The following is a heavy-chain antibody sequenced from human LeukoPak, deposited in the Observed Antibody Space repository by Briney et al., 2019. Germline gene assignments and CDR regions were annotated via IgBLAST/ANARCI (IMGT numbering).Heavy chain of an antibody. V-gene: IGHV4-34*01. J-gene: IGHJ4*02. CDR3: ARGNYGDFDSYYFDY. Sequence: SETLSLTCAVYGGSFSGYYWSWIRQPPGKGLEWIGEINHSGSTNYNPSLKSRVTISVDMSKNQFSLKLSSVTAADTAVYYCARGNYGDFDSYYFDYWGQGTLVTVSS. CDR1: GGSFSGYY. D-gene: IGHD4-17*01. CDR2: INHSGST.